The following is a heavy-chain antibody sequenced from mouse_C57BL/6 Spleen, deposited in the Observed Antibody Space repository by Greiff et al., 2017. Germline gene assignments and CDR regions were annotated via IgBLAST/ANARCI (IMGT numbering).Heavy chain of an antibody. CDR3: ARWDVRAMDY. CDR2: IRNKANGYTT. J-gene: IGHJ4*01. Sequence: VQLKESGGGLVQPGGSLSLSCAASGFTFTDYYMSWVRQPPGKALEWLGFIRNKANGYTTEYSASVKGRFTISRDNSQSILYLQMNALRAEDSATYYCARWDVRAMDYWGQGTSVTVSS. CDR1: GFTFTDYY. D-gene: IGHD4-1*01. V-gene: IGHV7-3*01.